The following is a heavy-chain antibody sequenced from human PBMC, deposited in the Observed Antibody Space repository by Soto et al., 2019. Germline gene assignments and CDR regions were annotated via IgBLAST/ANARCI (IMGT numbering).Heavy chain of an antibody. CDR3: ARGDSSGYYSSFYWFDP. V-gene: IGHV1-69*12. CDR1: GGTFSSYA. J-gene: IGHJ5*02. CDR2: IIPIFGTA. D-gene: IGHD3-22*01. Sequence: QVQLVQSGAEVKKPGSSVKVSCKASGGTFSSYAISWVRQAPGQGLEWMGGIIPIFGTANYAQKFQGRVTNTAGEFTSTAYMELSSLRSEDTAVYYCARGDSSGYYSSFYWFDPWGQGTLVTVSS.